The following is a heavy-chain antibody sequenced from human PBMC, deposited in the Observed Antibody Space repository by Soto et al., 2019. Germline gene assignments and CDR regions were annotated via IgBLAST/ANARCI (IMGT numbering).Heavy chain of an antibody. D-gene: IGHD3-10*01. Sequence: EVQLVESGGGLVKPGGSLRLSCAASGFTFSSYSMNWVRQAPGKGLEWVSSISSSSSYIYYADSVKGRSTISRDNAKNSLYLQMNSLRAEDTAVYYCARDRGYGSGSCDYWGQGTLVTVSS. CDR3: ARDRGYGSGSCDY. V-gene: IGHV3-21*01. J-gene: IGHJ4*02. CDR2: ISSSSSYI. CDR1: GFTFSSYS.